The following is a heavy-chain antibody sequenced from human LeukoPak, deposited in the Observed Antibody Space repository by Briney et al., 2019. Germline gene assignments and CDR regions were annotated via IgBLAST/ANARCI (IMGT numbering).Heavy chain of an antibody. CDR3: ARDCTSCYPY. CDR1: GFTFSGYE. D-gene: IGHD2-2*01. J-gene: IGHJ4*02. CDR2: ISSSGSTI. V-gene: IGHV3-48*03. Sequence: PGGSLILSCAASGFTFSGYEMNWVRQAPGKGLEWVSYISSSGSTIYYADSVKGRFTISRDNAKNSLYLQMNSLRAEDTAVYYCARDCTSCYPYWGQGTLVTVSS.